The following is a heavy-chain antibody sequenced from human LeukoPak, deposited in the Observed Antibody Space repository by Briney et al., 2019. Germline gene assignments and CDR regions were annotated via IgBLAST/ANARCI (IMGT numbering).Heavy chain of an antibody. CDR2: IYHSGST. CDR1: GGSISSSNW. V-gene: IGHV4-4*02. D-gene: IGHD4-17*01. Sequence: SGTLSLTCAVSGGSISSSNWWSWVRQPPGKGLEWIGEIYHSGSTNYNPSLKSRVTISVDKSKNQFSLKLSSVTAADTAVYYCARRDGDYDGAHFDYWGQGNLVTVSS. J-gene: IGHJ4*02. CDR3: ARRDGDYDGAHFDY.